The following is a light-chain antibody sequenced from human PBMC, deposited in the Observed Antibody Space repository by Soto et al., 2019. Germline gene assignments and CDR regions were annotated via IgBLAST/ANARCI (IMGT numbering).Light chain of an antibody. J-gene: IGKJ1*01. CDR3: QQYLQWSRT. V-gene: IGKV3-15*01. CDR2: GAS. Sequence: EIVMTQSPATLFFSTGQRATLSCRASQSVGTNLAWYQQQPGQAPRLLIYGASTRATGIPARFSASGSGTDFTLTISSLYSEDFAVYYCQQYLQWSRTLGQGTK. CDR1: QSVGTN.